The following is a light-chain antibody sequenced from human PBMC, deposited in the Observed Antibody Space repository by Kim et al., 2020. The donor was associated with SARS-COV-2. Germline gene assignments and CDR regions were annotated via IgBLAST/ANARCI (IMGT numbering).Light chain of an antibody. J-gene: IGLJ1*01. V-gene: IGLV1-44*01. Sequence: QSVLTQPPSASGTSGQRVTISCSGSSSNIGGNSVNWYQKVPGTAPKLLIYRNSQRPSGVSDRFSGSKSGTSASLAISGLQSEDEADYYCAAWDDSLNGYVFASGTKSPS. CDR2: RNS. CDR1: SSNIGGNS. CDR3: AAWDDSLNGYV.